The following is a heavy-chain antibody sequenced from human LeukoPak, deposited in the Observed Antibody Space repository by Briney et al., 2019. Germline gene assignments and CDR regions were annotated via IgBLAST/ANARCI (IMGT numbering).Heavy chain of an antibody. V-gene: IGHV1-69*13. CDR3: ARDQGYSYGPRKYYFDY. CDR1: GGTFSSYA. CDR2: IIPIFGTA. J-gene: IGHJ4*02. D-gene: IGHD5-18*01. Sequence: EASVTVSCKASGGTFSSYAISWVRQAPGQGLEWMGGIIPIFGTANYAQKFQGRVTITADESTSTAYMELSSLRSEDTAVYYCARDQGYSYGPRKYYFDYWGQGTLVTVSS.